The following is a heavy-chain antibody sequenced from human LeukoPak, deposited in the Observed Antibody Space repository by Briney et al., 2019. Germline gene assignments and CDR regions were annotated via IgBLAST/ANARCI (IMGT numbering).Heavy chain of an antibody. CDR1: DGSISSSSYY. D-gene: IGHD2-15*01. CDR2: IYYSGST. CDR3: ARHPVRAAEFHFDY. J-gene: IGHJ4*02. V-gene: IGHV4-39*01. Sequence: SETLSLTCTVSDGSISSSSYYWGWIRQPPGKGLEWIGSIYYSGSTYYNPSLKSRVTISVDTSKNQFSLKLSSVTAADTAVYYCARHPVRAAEFHFDYWGQGTLVTVFS.